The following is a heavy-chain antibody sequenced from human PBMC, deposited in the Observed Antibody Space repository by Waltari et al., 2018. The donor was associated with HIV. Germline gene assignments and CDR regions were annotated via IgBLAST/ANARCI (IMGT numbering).Heavy chain of an antibody. CDR1: GDSPNTGSHY. V-gene: IGHV4-39*01. CDR3: ARLSTIMGIAVITN. Sequence: QLHLQESGPGLVQPSETLSLTCTISGDSPNTGSHYWGWIRQPPGKVLEWIATIYYSGATYYNSSLKSRATLSACWSTKELSLNLHSVTATDTAVYYCARLSTIMGIAVITNWGQGTQVTVSS. J-gene: IGHJ4*02. CDR2: IYYSGAT. D-gene: IGHD3-16*01.